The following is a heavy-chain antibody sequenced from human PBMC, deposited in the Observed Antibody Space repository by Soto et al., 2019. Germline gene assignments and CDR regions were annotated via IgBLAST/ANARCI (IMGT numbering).Heavy chain of an antibody. CDR3: ARGGGRRFTTNWFDP. V-gene: IGHV4-31*03. D-gene: IGHD3-22*01. J-gene: IGHJ5*02. Sequence: SETLSLTCTVSGGSISNGCYYWSWIRQHPRKGLEWIGYIYYSGSTYYNPSLKSRVTISVDTSKNQFSLKLTSVTAADTAVYYCARGGGRRFTTNWFDPWGQGTLVT. CDR2: IYYSGST. CDR1: GGSISNGCYY.